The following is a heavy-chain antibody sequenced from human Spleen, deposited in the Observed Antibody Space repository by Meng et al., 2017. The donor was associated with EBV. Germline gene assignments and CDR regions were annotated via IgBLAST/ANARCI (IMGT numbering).Heavy chain of an antibody. J-gene: IGHJ4*02. CDR3: ASESGRGFTPDY. Sequence: QVQLVESGAVVTKPRSSVKVYCKTSGGTFSSDAISWVRQAPGQGLEWMGGLIPMSGAPYYAQKFQGRVTITADESTSTHYMDLSSLRSEDTAVYYCASESGRGFTPDYWGQGTLVTVSS. CDR2: LIPMSGAP. V-gene: IGHV1-69*01. D-gene: IGHD3-10*01. CDR1: GGTFSSDA.